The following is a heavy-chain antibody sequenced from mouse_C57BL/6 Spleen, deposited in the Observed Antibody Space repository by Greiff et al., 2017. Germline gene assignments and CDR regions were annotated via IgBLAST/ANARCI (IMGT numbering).Heavy chain of an antibody. CDR1: GYTFTSYW. Sequence: QVQLQQPGAELVKPGASVKLSCKASGYTFTSYWMHWVKQRPGQGLEWIGMIHPNSGSTNYNEKFKSKAPLTVDKSSSTAYMQLSSLTSEDSAVYYCAREGRLPAWFAYWGQGTLVTVSA. D-gene: IGHD1-2*01. V-gene: IGHV1-64*01. J-gene: IGHJ3*01. CDR3: AREGRLPAWFAY. CDR2: IHPNSGST.